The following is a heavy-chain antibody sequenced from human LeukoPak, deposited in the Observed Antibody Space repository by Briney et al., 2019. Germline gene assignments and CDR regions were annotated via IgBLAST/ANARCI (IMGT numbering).Heavy chain of an antibody. D-gene: IGHD6-25*01. Sequence: FQGRVTITRDTSASTAYMELSSLRSEDTAVYYCASRYRSDDAFDIWGQGTMVTVSS. CDR3: ASRYRSDDAFDI. V-gene: IGHV1-3*01. J-gene: IGHJ3*02.